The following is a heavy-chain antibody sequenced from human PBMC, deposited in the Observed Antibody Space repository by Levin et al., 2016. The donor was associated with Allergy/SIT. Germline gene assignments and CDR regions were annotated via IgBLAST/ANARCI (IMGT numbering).Heavy chain of an antibody. V-gene: IGHV4-34*01. J-gene: IGHJ4*02. D-gene: IGHD2-21*02. CDR2: INHSGST. CDR3: ARGSIDRACGGDCYSSDY. CDR1: GGSFSGYY. Sequence: GSLRLSCAVYGGSFSGYYWSWIRQPPGKGLEWIGEINHSGSTNYNPSLKSRVTISVDTSKNQFSLKLSSVTAADTAVYYCARGSIDRACGGDCYSSDYWGQGTLVTVSS.